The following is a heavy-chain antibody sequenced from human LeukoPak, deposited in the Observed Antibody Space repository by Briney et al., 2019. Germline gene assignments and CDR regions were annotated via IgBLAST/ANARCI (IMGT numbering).Heavy chain of an antibody. CDR1: GGSISSYY. J-gene: IGHJ4*02. D-gene: IGHD3-22*01. Sequence: SETLSLTCTVSGGSISSYYWSWIRQPPGKGLEWIGYIYYSGSTNYNPSLKSRVTISVDTSKNQFSLKLSSVTAADTAVYYCARDGEGYYYDSSGYWDYWGQGTLVTVSS. CDR2: IYYSGST. V-gene: IGHV4-59*01. CDR3: ARDGEGYYYDSSGYWDY.